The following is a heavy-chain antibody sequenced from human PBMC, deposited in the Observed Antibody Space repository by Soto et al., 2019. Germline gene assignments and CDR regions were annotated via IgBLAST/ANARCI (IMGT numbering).Heavy chain of an antibody. CDR2: INAGNGNT. Sequence: ASGKVSCKASVYTFTSYAMHWVRQAPGQRLEWMGWINAGNGNTKYSQKFQGRVTITRDTSASTAYMELSSLRSEDTAVYYCARVPFLTTVNPHWYAPWGQGTLVTVSS. J-gene: IGHJ5*02. CDR1: VYTFTSYA. CDR3: ARVPFLTTVNPHWYAP. D-gene: IGHD4-17*01. V-gene: IGHV1-3*01.